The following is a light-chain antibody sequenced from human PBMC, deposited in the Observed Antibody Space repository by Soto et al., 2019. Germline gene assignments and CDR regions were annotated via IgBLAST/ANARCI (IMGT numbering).Light chain of an antibody. J-gene: IGKJ3*01. CDR1: QSVSSN. CDR2: GAS. Sequence: EIVMTQSPATLSVSPGERATLSCRASQSVSSNLAWYQQKPGQAPRLLIYGASTRATGIPARFSGSGSETEFTLTISSLQSEDFEVYYCQQYNNWPFTFGPGTKVDIK. CDR3: QQYNNWPFT. V-gene: IGKV3-15*01.